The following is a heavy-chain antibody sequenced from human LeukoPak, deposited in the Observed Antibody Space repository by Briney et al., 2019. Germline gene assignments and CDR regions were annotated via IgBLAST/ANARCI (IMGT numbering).Heavy chain of an antibody. D-gene: IGHD3-3*01. CDR2: IIPILGIA. Sequence: SVKVSCKASGGTFSSYAISWVRQAPGQGFEWMGRIIPILGIANYAQKFQGRVTITADKSTSTAYMELSSLRSEDTAVYYCARERRYEPYNWFDPWGQGTLVTVSS. CDR3: ARERRYEPYNWFDP. J-gene: IGHJ5*02. CDR1: GGTFSSYA. V-gene: IGHV1-69*04.